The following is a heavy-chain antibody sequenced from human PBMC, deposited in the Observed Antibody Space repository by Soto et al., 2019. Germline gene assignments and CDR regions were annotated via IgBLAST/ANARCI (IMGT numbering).Heavy chain of an antibody. Sequence: ASVKVSCKASGYTFTSHGISWVRQAPGQGLEWMGWISAYNGNTNYAQKLQGRVTMTTDTSTSTAYMELRSLRSDDTAVCYCARVEGPYDFWSGYYKEKYYYYYYGMDVWGQGTTVTVSS. CDR3: ARVEGPYDFWSGYYKEKYYYYYYGMDV. J-gene: IGHJ6*02. CDR1: GYTFTSHG. V-gene: IGHV1-18*01. D-gene: IGHD3-3*01. CDR2: ISAYNGNT.